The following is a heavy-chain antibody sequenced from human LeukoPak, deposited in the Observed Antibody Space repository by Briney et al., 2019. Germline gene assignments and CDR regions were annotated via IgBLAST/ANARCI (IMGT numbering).Heavy chain of an antibody. D-gene: IGHD6-19*01. CDR2: IYSGGST. CDR1: GFTVSSNY. J-gene: IGHJ3*02. CDR3: AGGGVIAVAATDAFDI. Sequence: QSGGSLRLSCAASGFTVSSNYMSWVRQAPGKGLEWVSVIYSGGSTYYADSVKGRFTISRDNSKNTLYLQMNSLRAEDMAVYYCAGGGVIAVAATDAFDIWGQGTMVTVSS. V-gene: IGHV3-53*01.